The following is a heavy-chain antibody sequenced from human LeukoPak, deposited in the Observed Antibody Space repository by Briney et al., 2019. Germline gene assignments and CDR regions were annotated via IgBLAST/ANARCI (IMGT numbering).Heavy chain of an antibody. CDR2: IKQDGSEK. J-gene: IGHJ4*02. V-gene: IGHV3-7*01. CDR1: GFTFSSYW. D-gene: IGHD3-9*01. CDR3: ARDNVEYYDILTGYYGYYFDF. Sequence: PGGSLRLSCAASGFTFSSYWMSWVRQAPAQGLEWVANIKQDGSEKYYVDSVKGRFTISKDNAKNSLYLQMNSLRAEDTAVYYCARDNVEYYDILTGYYGYYFDFWGQGTLVTVSS.